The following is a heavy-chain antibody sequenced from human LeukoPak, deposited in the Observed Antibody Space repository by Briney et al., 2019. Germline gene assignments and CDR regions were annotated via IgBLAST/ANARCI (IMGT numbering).Heavy chain of an antibody. CDR1: GFTFSNYW. J-gene: IGHJ4*02. CDR3: ARDSGHDY. V-gene: IGHV3-74*01. D-gene: IGHD1-26*01. CDR2: INSDGSTT. Sequence: GGSLRLSCAASGFTFSNYWMYGVRQGPGKGLVWVSRINSDGSTTNYADSVKGRFTVSRDNAKKTLYLQMNSLRAEDTAVYYCARDSGHDYWGQGNLVTVSS.